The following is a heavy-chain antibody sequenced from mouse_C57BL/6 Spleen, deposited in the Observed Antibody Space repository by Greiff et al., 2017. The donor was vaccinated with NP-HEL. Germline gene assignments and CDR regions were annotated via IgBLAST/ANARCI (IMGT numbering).Heavy chain of an antibody. CDR3: ASSDGSRGAWFAY. J-gene: IGHJ3*01. D-gene: IGHD1-1*01. CDR1: GYTFTSYW. CDR2: IDPSDSYT. V-gene: IGHV1-69*01. Sequence: QVQLQQPGAELVMPGASVKLSCKASGYTFTSYWMHWVKQRPGQGLEWIGEIDPSDSYTNYNQKFKGKSTLTVDKSSSTAYMQLSSLTSEDSAVYYCASSDGSRGAWFAYWGQGTLVTVSA.